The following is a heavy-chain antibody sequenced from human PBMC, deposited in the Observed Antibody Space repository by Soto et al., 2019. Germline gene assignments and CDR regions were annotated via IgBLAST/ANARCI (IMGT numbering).Heavy chain of an antibody. CDR1: GFTFSSYA. CDR2: ISYDGSNK. Sequence: GGFLRLSCAASGFTFSSYAMHWVRQAPGKGLEWVAVISYDGSNKYYADSVKGRFTISRDNSKNTLYLQMNSLRAEDTAVYYCARALYSSGPNLAFDIWGQGTMVTVSS. J-gene: IGHJ3*02. V-gene: IGHV3-30-3*01. CDR3: ARALYSSGPNLAFDI. D-gene: IGHD6-19*01.